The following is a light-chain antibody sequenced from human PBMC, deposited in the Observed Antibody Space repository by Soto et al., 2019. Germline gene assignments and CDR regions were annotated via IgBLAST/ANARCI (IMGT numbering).Light chain of an antibody. CDR1: SSDVGGYNY. J-gene: IGLJ2*01. V-gene: IGLV2-14*01. Sequence: QSVLTQPASVSGSPGQSITISCTGTSSDVGGYNYVSWYQQYPGKAPKLMISDVSSRPSGVSNRFSGSKSGSTASLTISGLQAEDEADYYCSSYTATSTLVFGGGTQLTVL. CDR3: SSYTATSTLV. CDR2: DVS.